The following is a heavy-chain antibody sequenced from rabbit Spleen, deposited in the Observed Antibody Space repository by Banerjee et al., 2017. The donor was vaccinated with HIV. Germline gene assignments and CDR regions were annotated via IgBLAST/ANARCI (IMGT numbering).Heavy chain of an antibody. V-gene: IGHV1S45*01. CDR3: ARNYVNAFDP. D-gene: IGHD1-1*01. CDR2: IYEFTYGT. J-gene: IGHJ2*01. Sequence: QEQLVESGGGLVKPEGSLTLTCKASGFSFSDRDVMCWVRQAPGKGLEWIACIYEFTYGTWYASWAKGRFTFSKTSSTTVTLQMTSLTAADTATYFCARNYVNAFDPWGPGTLVTVS. CDR1: GFSFSDRDV.